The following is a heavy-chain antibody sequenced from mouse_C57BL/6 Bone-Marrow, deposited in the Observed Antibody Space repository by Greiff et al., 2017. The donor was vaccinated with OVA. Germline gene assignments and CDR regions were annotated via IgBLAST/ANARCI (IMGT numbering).Heavy chain of an antibody. D-gene: IGHD1-1*01. CDR2: IWSGGST. V-gene: IGHV2-2*01. CDR3: ARTPYYYGSSSYFDY. Sequence: VQGVESGPGLVQPSQSLSITCTVSGFSLTSYGVHWVRQSPGKGLEWLGVIWSGGSTDYNAAFISRLSISKDNSKSQVFFKMNSLQADDTAIYYCARTPYYYGSSSYFDYWGQGTTLTVSS. CDR1: GFSLTSYG. J-gene: IGHJ2*01.